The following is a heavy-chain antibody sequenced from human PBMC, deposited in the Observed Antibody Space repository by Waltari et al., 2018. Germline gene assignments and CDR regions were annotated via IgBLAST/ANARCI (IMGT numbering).Heavy chain of an antibody. CDR1: GYAVSTYD. CDR3: ARGSRLASGTFFPTATDN. Sequence: QVQLVQSGAEVKEPGASVKVSCKASGYAVSTYDTTRVRQAAGQGLEWMGWMNPNSGNTGYAPKFQGRVTMTRDTSISTAYMELSSLRSDDTAVYYCARGSRLASGTFFPTATDNWAQGTPVTVSS. D-gene: IGHD3-10*01. CDR2: MNPNSGNT. J-gene: IGHJ4*02. V-gene: IGHV1-8*01.